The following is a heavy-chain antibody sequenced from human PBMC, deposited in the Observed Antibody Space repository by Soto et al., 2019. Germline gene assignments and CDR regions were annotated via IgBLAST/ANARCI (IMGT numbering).Heavy chain of an antibody. V-gene: IGHV3-23*01. CDR2: ISTSGFTT. Sequence: DVQLLESGAGLVQPGGSLRLSCAASGFTFSNYTMAWVRQAPGRGLEWVSIISTSGFTTFYADSVKGRFTISRDNSKDTVFLQMNTLRAEDTAVYYCAKGSVYCLAGTCYRYFDYWGQGNLVTVSS. J-gene: IGHJ4*02. CDR1: GFTFSNYT. CDR3: AKGSVYCLAGTCYRYFDY. D-gene: IGHD1-1*01.